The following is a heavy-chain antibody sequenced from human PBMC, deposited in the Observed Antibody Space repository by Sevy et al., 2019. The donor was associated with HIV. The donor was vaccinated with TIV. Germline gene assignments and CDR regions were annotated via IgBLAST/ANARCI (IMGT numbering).Heavy chain of an antibody. CDR3: AKDAFRYCTNGVCYDYYYYYGMDV. V-gene: IGHV3-30*18. CDR1: GFTFSSYG. CDR2: ISYDGSNK. D-gene: IGHD2-8*01. J-gene: IGHJ6*02. Sequence: GGSLRLSCAASGFTFSSYGMHWVRQAPGKGLEWVAVISYDGSNKYYADSVKGRFTISRDNSKNTLYLQMNSLRAEDMAVYYCAKDAFRYCTNGVCYDYYYYYGMDVWGQGTTVTVSS.